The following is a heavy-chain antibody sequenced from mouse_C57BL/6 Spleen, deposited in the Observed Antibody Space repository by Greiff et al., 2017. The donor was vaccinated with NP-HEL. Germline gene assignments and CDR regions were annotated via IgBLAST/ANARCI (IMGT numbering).Heavy chain of an antibody. V-gene: IGHV1-64*01. CDR2: IHPNSGST. Sequence: QVQLQQPGAELVKPGASVKLSCKASGYTFTSYWMHWVKQRPGQGLEWIGMIHPNSGSTNYNEKFKSKATLTVDKSSSTAYMQLSSLTSEDSAVYYCARSRGSSYSYRYFDVWGTGTTVTVSS. CDR3: ARSRGSSYSYRYFDV. J-gene: IGHJ1*03. D-gene: IGHD1-1*01. CDR1: GYTFTSYW.